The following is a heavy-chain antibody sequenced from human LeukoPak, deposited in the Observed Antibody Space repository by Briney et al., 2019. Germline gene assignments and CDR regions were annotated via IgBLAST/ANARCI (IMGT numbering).Heavy chain of an antibody. CDR3: AKDYSSSSYYFDY. Sequence: PGRSLRLSCAVSGFTFSNYAMHWVRQAPGKGLEWVAVISYDGTNEYYADSVKGRFTISRDNSKNTLYLQMNSLRAEDTALYYCAKDYSSSSYYFDYWGQGTLVTVSS. J-gene: IGHJ4*02. D-gene: IGHD6-6*01. V-gene: IGHV3-30-3*01. CDR2: ISYDGTNE. CDR1: GFTFSNYA.